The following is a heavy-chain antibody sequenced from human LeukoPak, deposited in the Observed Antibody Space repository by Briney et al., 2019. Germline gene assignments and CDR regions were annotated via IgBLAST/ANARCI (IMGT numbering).Heavy chain of an antibody. Sequence: GGSLRLSCAASGFTFSSYAMSWVRQAPGKGLEWVSAISGSGGSTYYADSVKGRFTISRDNSKNTLYLQMNSLRAEDTAVYYCAKGYYYDSSGYYSPFDYWGQGTLVTVSS. CDR3: AKGYYYDSSGYYSPFDY. V-gene: IGHV3-23*01. CDR2: ISGSGGST. J-gene: IGHJ4*02. D-gene: IGHD3-22*01. CDR1: GFTFSSYA.